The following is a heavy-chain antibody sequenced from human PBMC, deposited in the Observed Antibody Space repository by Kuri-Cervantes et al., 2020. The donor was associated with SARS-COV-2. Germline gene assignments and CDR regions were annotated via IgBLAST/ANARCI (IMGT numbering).Heavy chain of an antibody. CDR1: GFTFSSYG. V-gene: IGHV3-33*01. D-gene: IGHD6-6*01. CDR2: IWYDGSNK. J-gene: IGHJ4*02. Sequence: GGSLRLSCAASGFTFSSYGMHWVRQAPGKGLEWVAVIWYDGSNKYYADSVKGRFTISRDNSKNTLYLQMNSLRAEDTAVYYCARVKGYSSSSYIDYWGRGTLVTVSS. CDR3: ARVKGYSSSSYIDY.